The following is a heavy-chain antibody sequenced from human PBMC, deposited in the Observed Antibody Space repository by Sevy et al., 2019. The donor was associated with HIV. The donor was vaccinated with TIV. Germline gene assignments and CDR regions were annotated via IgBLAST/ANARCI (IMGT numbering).Heavy chain of an antibody. CDR2: FTFGCGKI. Sequence: GESLKISCAASGFTFSNYAMSWVRQAPGKGLEWVSTFTFGCGKINYADSVKGRFTISRDKSKNTLYLQMNSLRAEDTAIYYCAREGCSKPHDYWGQGTLVTVSS. V-gene: IGHV3-23*01. J-gene: IGHJ4*02. CDR3: AREGCSKPHDY. CDR1: GFTFSNYA. D-gene: IGHD2-2*01.